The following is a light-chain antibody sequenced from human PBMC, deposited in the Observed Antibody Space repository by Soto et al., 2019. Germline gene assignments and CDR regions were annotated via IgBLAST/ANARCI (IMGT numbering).Light chain of an antibody. CDR2: KVS. CDR1: ESLVHSNGDTY. CDR3: MQATHFPRT. J-gene: IGKJ1*01. V-gene: IGKV2-24*01. Sequence: DAVMTQTPLSSPVTVGRPASISCRSSESLVHSNGDTYVSWLQQRPGQPPRVLIYKVSNRLSGVPDRFRGSGAGTEFTLTITRVEPEDVGVYYCMQATHFPRTFGQGTKVEI.